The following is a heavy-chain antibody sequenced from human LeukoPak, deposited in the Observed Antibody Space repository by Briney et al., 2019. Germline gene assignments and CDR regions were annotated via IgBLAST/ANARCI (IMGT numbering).Heavy chain of an antibody. CDR1: GFTFSDYY. D-gene: IGHD4-17*01. V-gene: IGHV3-11*04. Sequence: PGGSLGLSCAASGFTFSDYYMSWIRQAPGKGLEWVSYISSSGSTIYYADSVKGRFTISRDNAKNSLYLQMNSLRAEDTAVYYCARDQETTHYFDYWGQGTLVTVSS. J-gene: IGHJ4*02. CDR3: ARDQETTHYFDY. CDR2: ISSSGSTI.